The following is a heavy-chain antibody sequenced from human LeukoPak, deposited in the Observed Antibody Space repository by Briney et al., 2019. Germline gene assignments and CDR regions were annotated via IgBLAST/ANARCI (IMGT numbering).Heavy chain of an antibody. V-gene: IGHV4-34*01. J-gene: IGHJ4*02. D-gene: IGHD2-2*01. CDR1: GGSISSYY. CDR2: INHSGST. CDR3: ARNYCSSTSCHYDY. Sequence: SETLSLTCTVSGGSISSYYWSWIRQPPGKGLEWIGEINHSGSTNYSPSLKSRVTISVDTSKNQFSLKLSSVTAADTAVYYCARNYCSSTSCHYDYWGQGTLVTVSS.